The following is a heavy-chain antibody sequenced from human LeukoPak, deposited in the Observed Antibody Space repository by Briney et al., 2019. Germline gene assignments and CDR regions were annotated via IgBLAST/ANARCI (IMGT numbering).Heavy chain of an antibody. Sequence: PGGSLRLSCAASGFRFDSFYMGWIRQVPGKGLDYIALISASGAVPYYAESVKGRFTISMDNAKNSVSLQMNSLSADDTAVYYCARSLIVASEDYWGQGTLVTVSS. J-gene: IGHJ4*02. D-gene: IGHD3-22*01. V-gene: IGHV3-11*04. CDR3: ARSLIVASEDY. CDR1: GFRFDSFY. CDR2: ISASGAVP.